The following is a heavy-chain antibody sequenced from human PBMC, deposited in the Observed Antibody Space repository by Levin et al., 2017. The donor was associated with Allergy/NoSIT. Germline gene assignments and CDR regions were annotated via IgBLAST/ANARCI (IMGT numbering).Heavy chain of an antibody. CDR1: GYTFANYW. Sequence: ASVKVSCKASGYTFANYWIGWVRQMPGQGLECMGIIFPGDSDTRYSPSFQGQVTISVDKSSNTAYLQWSSLKASDTAMYYCVRQGSGYSYVGYWGQGTLVTVSS. CDR2: IFPGDSDT. J-gene: IGHJ4*02. CDR3: VRQGSGYSYVGY. V-gene: IGHV5-51*01. D-gene: IGHD5-18*01.